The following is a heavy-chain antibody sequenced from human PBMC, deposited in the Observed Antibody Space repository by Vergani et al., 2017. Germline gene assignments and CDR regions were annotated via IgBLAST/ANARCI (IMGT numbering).Heavy chain of an antibody. Sequence: EVQLVESGGSVVKPGGSLRLSCAASGLTFSSYSMTWVRQAPGKGLEWVSSVSSRGGDIDYADSVKGRFTTSRDNAKNSLYLQMNSLRAEDTAVYFCVRTGIIGGYPTAGLARYWGQGTLVTVSS. V-gene: IGHV3-21*01. CDR2: VSSRGGDI. J-gene: IGHJ4*02. CDR1: GLTFSSYS. D-gene: IGHD5-12*01. CDR3: VRTGIIGGYPTAGLARY.